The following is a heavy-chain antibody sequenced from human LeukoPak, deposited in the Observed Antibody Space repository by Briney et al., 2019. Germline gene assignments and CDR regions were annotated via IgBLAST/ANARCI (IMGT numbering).Heavy chain of an antibody. CDR1: GFAFSSYW. D-gene: IGHD1-26*01. J-gene: IGHJ3*02. CDR2: IKQDGSEK. Sequence: LPGGSLRLSCAASGFAFSSYWMSWVRQAPGKGLEWVANIKQDGSEKYYVDSVKGRFTISRDNAKNSLYLQMNSLRAEDTAVYYCARGLVGATRMDHDAFDIWGQGTMVTVSS. CDR3: ARGLVGATRMDHDAFDI. V-gene: IGHV3-7*01.